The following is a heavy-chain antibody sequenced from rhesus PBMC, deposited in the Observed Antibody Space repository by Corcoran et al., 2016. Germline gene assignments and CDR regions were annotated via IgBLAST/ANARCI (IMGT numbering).Heavy chain of an antibody. Sequence: QVQLQESGPGLVKPSETLSLTCAVSGGSISRGYYYWSWRRPPPGKGLEWVGYITYSGSTRYNPSLKSRVTISRDTSKNQFSLKLSSVTAADTAVYYCARYPRGNDAFDFWGQGLRVTVSS. CDR3: ARYPRGNDAFDF. CDR1: GGSISRGYYY. V-gene: IGHV4-122*02. D-gene: IGHD2-27*01. CDR2: ITYSGST. J-gene: IGHJ3*01.